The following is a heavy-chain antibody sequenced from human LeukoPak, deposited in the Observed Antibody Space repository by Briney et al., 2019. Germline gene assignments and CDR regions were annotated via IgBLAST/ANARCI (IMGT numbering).Heavy chain of an antibody. CDR3: ARDRTPNWSAYSNPTFHY. V-gene: IGHV3-30*07. CDR2: ISYDGTNK. D-gene: IGHD4-11*01. Sequence: GGSLRLSCAASGFTFSTYAIHWVRQAPGKGLELVAVISYDGTNKNYAYSGKGRFTISRDNSKNTLYLQLNSLRAEDTAVYYCARDRTPNWSAYSNPTFHYWGQGTLVTVSS. CDR1: GFTFSTYA. J-gene: IGHJ4*02.